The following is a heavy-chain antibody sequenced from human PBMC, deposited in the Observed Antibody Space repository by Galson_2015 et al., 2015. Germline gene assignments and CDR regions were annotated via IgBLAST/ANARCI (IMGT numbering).Heavy chain of an antibody. CDR3: AKDAPGEWELLLDY. V-gene: IGHV3-30*18. CDR1: GFTFSSYG. Sequence: SLRLSCAASGFTFSSYGMHWVRQAPGKGLEWVAVISYDGSNKYYADSVKGRFTISRDNSKNTLYLQMNSLRAEDTAVYYCAKDAPGEWELLLDYWGQGTLVTVSS. D-gene: IGHD1-26*01. J-gene: IGHJ4*02. CDR2: ISYDGSNK.